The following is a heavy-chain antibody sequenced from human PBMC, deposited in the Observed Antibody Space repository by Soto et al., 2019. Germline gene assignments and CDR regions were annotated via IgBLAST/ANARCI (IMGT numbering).Heavy chain of an antibody. D-gene: IGHD7-27*01. CDR2: INPSGDTT. V-gene: IGHV1-46*02. CDR1: GYAVNAYS. J-gene: IGHJ4*02. Sequence: ASVKVSCKAAGYAVNAYSMHWVRQAPGQGLEWMGMINPSGDTTTYAQNFQGRVTMTRDTSTTTVYMELSGLRSEDTAVYYCARDWALDYWGQGPLVTVSS. CDR3: ARDWALDY.